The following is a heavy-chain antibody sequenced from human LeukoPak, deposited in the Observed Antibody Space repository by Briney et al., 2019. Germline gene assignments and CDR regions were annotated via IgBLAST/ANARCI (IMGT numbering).Heavy chain of an antibody. Sequence: ASAKLSCKASGYNFASFDINWVRQAPGQGLEWMGWISTYNGNTNYAQKVQGRVTMTTDTSTSTAYMELRSLRSDDTAIYFCAISYNYPTSEYAGNDAFDIWGQGTLVTVS. J-gene: IGHJ3*02. V-gene: IGHV1-18*01. CDR1: GYNFASFD. D-gene: IGHD3-22*01. CDR3: AISYNYPTSEYAGNDAFDI. CDR2: ISTYNGNT.